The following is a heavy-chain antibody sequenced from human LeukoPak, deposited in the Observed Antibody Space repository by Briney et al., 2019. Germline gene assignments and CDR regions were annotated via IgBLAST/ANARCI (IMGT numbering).Heavy chain of an antibody. J-gene: IGHJ3*02. Sequence: ASVKVSCKASGGTFSSYAISWVRQAPGQGLEWMGGIIPIFGTANYAQKFQGRVTITADKSTSTAYMELSSLRSEDTAVYYCAKAVYVWGSYIDAFDIWGQGTMVTVSS. V-gene: IGHV1-69*06. D-gene: IGHD3-16*01. CDR2: IIPIFGTA. CDR1: GGTFSSYA. CDR3: AKAVYVWGSYIDAFDI.